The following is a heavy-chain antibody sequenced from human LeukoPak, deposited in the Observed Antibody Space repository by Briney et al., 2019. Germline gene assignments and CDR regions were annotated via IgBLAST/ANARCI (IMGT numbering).Heavy chain of an antibody. Sequence: GGSLRLSCVASGFTFSSFAMSWVRQAPGKGLEWVATVPGTGATTIFYADSVKGRFTISRDNSKNTLYLQMNSLGAEDTAVYYCAKLFSGYYGWVDYWGQGTLVTVSS. D-gene: IGHD3-22*01. CDR1: GFTFSSFA. V-gene: IGHV3-23*01. J-gene: IGHJ4*02. CDR2: VPGTGATTI. CDR3: AKLFSGYYGWVDY.